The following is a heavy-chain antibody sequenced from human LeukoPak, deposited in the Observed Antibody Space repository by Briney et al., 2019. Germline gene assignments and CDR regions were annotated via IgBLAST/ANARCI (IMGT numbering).Heavy chain of an antibody. V-gene: IGHV3-21*01. Sequence: GGSLRLSCAASGFSFSKYNMNWVRQAPGKGLEWVSSISSGGSYIYYADSVKGRFTISRDNTKNSLYLQMNSLRAEDTAVYYCARCLVVIASPYFDSWGQGILVAVSS. CDR2: ISSGGSYI. D-gene: IGHD3-22*01. CDR1: GFSFSKYN. J-gene: IGHJ4*02. CDR3: ARCLVVIASPYFDS.